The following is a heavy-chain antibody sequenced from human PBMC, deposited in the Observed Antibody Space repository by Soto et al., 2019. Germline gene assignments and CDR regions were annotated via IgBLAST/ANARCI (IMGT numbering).Heavy chain of an antibody. V-gene: IGHV3-11*01. D-gene: IGHD6-13*01. CDR2: MSSSGATI. CDR3: ARNTVSAAGADYYGLDV. Sequence: GGTLRLSCAGSGFTFSDYYMSWVRLAPGQGLEWVSYMSSSGATIYYADSVKGRFTISRDNAKNSLYLQMNCLRADHTAVYYCARNTVSAAGADYYGLDVWGQGTTVTVSS. CDR1: GFTFSDYY. J-gene: IGHJ6*02.